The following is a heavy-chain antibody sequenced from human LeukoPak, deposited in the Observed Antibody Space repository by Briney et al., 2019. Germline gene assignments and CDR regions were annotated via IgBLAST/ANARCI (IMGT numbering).Heavy chain of an antibody. CDR3: AKDWGLRSHQNVGFDP. V-gene: IGHV3-23*01. CDR2: ISGSGGST. J-gene: IGHJ5*02. Sequence: GGSLRLSCAASGFTFSSYAMSWVRQAPGKGLEWVSAISGSGGSTYYADSVKGRFTISRDNSKNTLYLQMNSLRAEDTAVYYCAKDWGLRSHQNVGFDPWGQGTLVTVSS. D-gene: IGHD4-17*01. CDR1: GFTFSSYA.